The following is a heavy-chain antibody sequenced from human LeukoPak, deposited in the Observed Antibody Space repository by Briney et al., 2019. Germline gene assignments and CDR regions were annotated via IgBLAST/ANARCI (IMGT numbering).Heavy chain of an antibody. D-gene: IGHD6-19*01. CDR3: ASMYSSGWYYFDY. Sequence: SETLSLTCTVSGGSISSYYWSWIRQPPGKGLEWIGYIYYTGSTNYNPSLVSRVTISVDTSKNQFSLKLSSVTAADTAVYYCASMYSSGWYYFDYWGQGTLVTVSS. J-gene: IGHJ4*02. V-gene: IGHV4-59*01. CDR1: GGSISSYY. CDR2: IYYTGST.